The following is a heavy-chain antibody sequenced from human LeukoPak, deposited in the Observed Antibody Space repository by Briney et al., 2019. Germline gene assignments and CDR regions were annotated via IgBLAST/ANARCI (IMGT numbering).Heavy chain of an antibody. CDR3: ARYRHSGYDSHDAFDI. D-gene: IGHD5-12*01. CDR2: IYYSGST. Sequence: PSETLSLTCTVSGGSISSYYWSWIRQPPGKGLEWIGYIYYSGSTNYNPSLKSRVTISVDTSKNQFSLKLSSVTAEDTAVYYCARYRHSGYDSHDAFDIWGQGTMVTVSS. V-gene: IGHV4-59*01. CDR1: GGSISSYY. J-gene: IGHJ3*02.